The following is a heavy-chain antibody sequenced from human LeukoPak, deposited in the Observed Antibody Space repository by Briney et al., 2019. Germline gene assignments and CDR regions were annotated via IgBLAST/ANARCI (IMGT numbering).Heavy chain of an antibody. CDR3: AREDGGSTKDFGRFI. V-gene: IGHV4-4*02. CDR1: DGSIRSSFW. J-gene: IGHJ4*02. CDR2: VNHSGST. Sequence: PSGTLSLTCIVSDGSIRSSFWWRWVHQPPGKGLEWIGEVNHSGSTNYNPSLNSRVTISVDKSKNQFSLNLTSVTAADTAVYYCAREDGGSTKDFGRFIWGQGTLVTVSS. D-gene: IGHD4-23*01.